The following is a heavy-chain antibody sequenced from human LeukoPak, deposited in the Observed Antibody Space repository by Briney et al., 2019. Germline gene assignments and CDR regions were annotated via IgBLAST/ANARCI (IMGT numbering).Heavy chain of an antibody. CDR2: VYYSGST. CDR1: GGSISSYY. J-gene: IGHJ3*02. Sequence: SETLSLTCTVSGGSISSYYWSWIRQSPGKGLEWIGYVYYSGSTNYNPSVKSRVTISIDTSKGQISLNLSSVTAADTAVYYCARGKYDVLTGYPDAFDIWGQGTMVTVSS. CDR3: ARGKYDVLTGYPDAFDI. V-gene: IGHV4-59*01. D-gene: IGHD3-9*01.